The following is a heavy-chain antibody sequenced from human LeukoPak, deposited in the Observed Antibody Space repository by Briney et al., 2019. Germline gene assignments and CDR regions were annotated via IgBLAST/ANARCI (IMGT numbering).Heavy chain of an antibody. CDR2: ISSSSSTI. J-gene: IGHJ6*03. CDR1: GFTFSSYR. Sequence: GGSLRLSCAASGFTFSSYRMNWVRQAPGKGLEWVSYISSSSSTIYYADSVKGRFTISRDNAKNSLYLQMNSLRAEDTAVYYCAREGLAQTGDFWSGYRYYMDVWGKGTTVTVSS. CDR3: AREGLAQTGDFWSGYRYYMDV. D-gene: IGHD3-3*01. V-gene: IGHV3-48*01.